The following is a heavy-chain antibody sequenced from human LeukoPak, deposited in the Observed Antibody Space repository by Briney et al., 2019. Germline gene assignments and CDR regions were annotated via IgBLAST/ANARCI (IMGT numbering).Heavy chain of an antibody. D-gene: IGHD1-14*01. CDR2: IYYSGST. V-gene: IGHV4-30-4*02. Sequence: SETLSLTCTVSGGSISSGDYYWSWIRQPPGKGLEWIGYIYYSGSTYYNPSLKSRVTISVDTSKNQFSLKLSSVTAADTAVYYCARDYGYKSVNWFDPWGQGTLVTVSS. CDR1: GGSISSGDYY. J-gene: IGHJ5*02. CDR3: ARDYGYKSVNWFDP.